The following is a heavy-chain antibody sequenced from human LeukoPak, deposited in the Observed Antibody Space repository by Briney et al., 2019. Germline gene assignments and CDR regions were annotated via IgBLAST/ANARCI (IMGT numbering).Heavy chain of an antibody. D-gene: IGHD3-10*01. CDR2: IYYSGST. CDR1: GGSISSYY. J-gene: IGHJ4*02. Sequence: SETLSLTCTVSGGSISSYYWSWIRQPPGKGLEWIGYIYYSGSTNYNPSLKSRVTISVDTSKNQFSLKLSSVTAADTAVYYCARVATYYYGSGSESAIDYWGQGTLVTVSS. V-gene: IGHV4-59*01. CDR3: ARVATYYYGSGSESAIDY.